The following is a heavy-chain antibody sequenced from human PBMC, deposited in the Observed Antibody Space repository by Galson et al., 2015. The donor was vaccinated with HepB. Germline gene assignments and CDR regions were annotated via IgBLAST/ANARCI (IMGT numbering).Heavy chain of an antibody. CDR3: ARDAHYYGSGSYYGY. CDR1: GFTFSSYS. V-gene: IGHV3-21*01. CDR2: ISSSSSYI. D-gene: IGHD3-10*01. Sequence: SLRLSCAASGFTFSSYSMNWVRQAPGKGLEWVSSISSSSSYIYYADSVKGRFTISRDNAKNSLYLQMNSLRAEDTAVYYCARDAHYYGSGSYYGYWGQGTLVTVSS. J-gene: IGHJ4*02.